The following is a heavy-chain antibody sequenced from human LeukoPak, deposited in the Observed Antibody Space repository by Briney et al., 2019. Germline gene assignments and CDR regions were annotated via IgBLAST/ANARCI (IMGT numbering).Heavy chain of an antibody. J-gene: IGHJ4*02. D-gene: IGHD2-21*02. Sequence: GRSLRLSCAASGFTFSHYGMHWVRQAPGKGLEWVAVMSADGTNKYYADSVKGRFTISRDNSKNTLCLQMNSLRVEDTAVYFCAKDQWAYCGGDCYSSDYWGQGTLVTVSS. V-gene: IGHV3-30*18. CDR2: MSADGTNK. CDR3: AKDQWAYCGGDCYSSDY. CDR1: GFTFSHYG.